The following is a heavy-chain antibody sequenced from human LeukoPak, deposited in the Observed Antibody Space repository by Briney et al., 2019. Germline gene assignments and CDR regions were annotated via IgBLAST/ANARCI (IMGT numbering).Heavy chain of an antibody. D-gene: IGHD6-19*01. CDR3: ARDGYVAGTDY. Sequence: ESLRLSSAASGFTFSSYSMNWIRQAPGKGLEWVSSINSSSSYIYYADSMKGRFTISRDNAKNSLYLQMNSLRAEDTAVYYCARDGYVAGTDYWGKGTLVTVSS. CDR2: INSSSSYI. V-gene: IGHV3-21*01. CDR1: GFTFSSYS. J-gene: IGHJ4*02.